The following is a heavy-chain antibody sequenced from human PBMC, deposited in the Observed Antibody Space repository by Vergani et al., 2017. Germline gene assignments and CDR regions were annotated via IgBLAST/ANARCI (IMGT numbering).Heavy chain of an antibody. D-gene: IGHD6-13*01. Sequence: EVQLVESGGGLVKPGGSLRLSCAASGFTFSSYSMNWVRQAPGKGLEWVSSISSSSSYIYYADSVKGRFTISRDNAKNSLYLQMNSLRAEDTALYYCAKGSGIAAAGCLDYWGQGTLVTVSS. J-gene: IGHJ4*02. CDR2: ISSSSSYI. CDR3: AKGSGIAAAGCLDY. V-gene: IGHV3-21*04. CDR1: GFTFSSYS.